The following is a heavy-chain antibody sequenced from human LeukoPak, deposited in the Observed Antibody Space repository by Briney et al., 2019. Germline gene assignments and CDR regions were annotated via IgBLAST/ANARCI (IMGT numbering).Heavy chain of an antibody. D-gene: IGHD1-26*01. CDR1: GFTFSTYS. J-gene: IGHJ5*02. CDR2: ISSSSSYI. CDR3: ARDRVGAKGNWFDP. Sequence: PGGSLRLSCVDSGFTFSTYSMNWVRRAPGKGLEWVSSISSSSSYIYYADSVKGRFTISRDNAKNSLYLQMNSLRAEDTAVYYCARDRVGAKGNWFDPWGQGTLVTVSS. V-gene: IGHV3-21*01.